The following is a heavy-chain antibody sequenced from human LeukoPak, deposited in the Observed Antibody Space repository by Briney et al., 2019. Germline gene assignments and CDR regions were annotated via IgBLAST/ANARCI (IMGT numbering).Heavy chain of an antibody. V-gene: IGHV3-21*01. J-gene: IGHJ5*02. CDR2: ISSSSYI. Sequence: GGSLRLSCAASGFTFSSYSMNWVRQAPGKGLQCVSSISSSSYIYYADSVKGRFTISRDNAKNSLYLQMNSLRAEDTAVYYCASRRHIVATIGTWFDPWGQGTLVTVSS. CDR3: ASRRHIVATIGTWFDP. D-gene: IGHD5-12*01. CDR1: GFTFSSYS.